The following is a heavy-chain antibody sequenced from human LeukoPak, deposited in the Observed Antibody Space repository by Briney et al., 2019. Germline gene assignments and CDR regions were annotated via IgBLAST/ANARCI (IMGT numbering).Heavy chain of an antibody. J-gene: IGHJ4*02. CDR1: GYTFTDYY. D-gene: IGHD5-24*01. CDR2: VNPNSGGT. V-gene: IGHV1-2*06. CDR3: ARDLGRDGYNYYS. Sequence: ASVKVSCKASGYTFTDYYIHWVRQAPGQGLEWMGRVNPNSGGTNYAQKFQGRVTMTRDTSINTAYMEVSRLRSDDTAIYYCARDLGRDGYNYYSWGQGTLVTVSS.